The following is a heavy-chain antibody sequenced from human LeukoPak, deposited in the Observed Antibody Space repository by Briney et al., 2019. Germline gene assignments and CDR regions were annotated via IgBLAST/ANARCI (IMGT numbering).Heavy chain of an antibody. CDR1: GFTFSSYG. D-gene: IGHD3-10*01. CDR2: IWYDGSNK. CDR3: ARDQVTMVRGVIFDYYMDV. Sequence: GGSLRLSCAASGFTFSSYGMHWVRQAPGKGLEWVAVIWYDGSNKYYADSVKGRFTISRDNSKNTLYLQMNSLRAEDTAVYYCARDQVTMVRGVIFDYYMDVWGKGTRSPSP. J-gene: IGHJ6*03. V-gene: IGHV3-33*01.